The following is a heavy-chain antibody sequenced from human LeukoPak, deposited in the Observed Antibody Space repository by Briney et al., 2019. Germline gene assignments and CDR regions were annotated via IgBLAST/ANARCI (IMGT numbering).Heavy chain of an antibody. D-gene: IGHD3-16*01. Sequence: GGSLRLSCVAPGFTFSTYEMNWVRQSPGKGLEWVSDISSSGDTVYYADSVRGRFTISRDNAKNSLYLQMNSLRAEDTAVYYCAPGGYDYWGQGTLVTVSS. CDR1: GFTFSTYE. V-gene: IGHV3-48*03. CDR2: ISSSGDTV. J-gene: IGHJ4*02. CDR3: APGGYDY.